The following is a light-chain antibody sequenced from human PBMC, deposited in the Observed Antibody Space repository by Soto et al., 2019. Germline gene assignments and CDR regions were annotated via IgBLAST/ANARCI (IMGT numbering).Light chain of an antibody. V-gene: IGLV3-1*01. CDR2: QDS. J-gene: IGLJ2*01. CDR1: KLGDKY. CDR3: QAWDSSTVV. Sequence: SYELTQPPSVSVSPGQTASITCSGDKLGDKYACWYQQKPGQSPVLVIYQDSKRASGIPERFSGSNSGNTATLTISGTQAMDEADSYCQAWDSSTVVFGGGTKLTVL.